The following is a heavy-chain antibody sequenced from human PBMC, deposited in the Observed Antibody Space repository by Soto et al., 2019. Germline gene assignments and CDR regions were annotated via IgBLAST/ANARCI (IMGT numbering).Heavy chain of an antibody. J-gene: IGHJ5*02. V-gene: IGHV3-23*01. Sequence: GGSLRLSCAASGFTFSSYAMSWVRQAPGKGLEWVSAISGSGGSTYYADSVKGRFTISRDNSKNTLYLRMNSLRAEDTAVYYCAKDPFYAAAGGEDPWGQGTLVTVSS. CDR3: AKDPFYAAAGGEDP. D-gene: IGHD6-13*01. CDR1: GFTFSSYA. CDR2: ISGSGGST.